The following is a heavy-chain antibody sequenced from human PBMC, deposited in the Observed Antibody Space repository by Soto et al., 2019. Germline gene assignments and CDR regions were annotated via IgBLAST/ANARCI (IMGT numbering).Heavy chain of an antibody. V-gene: IGHV2-5*01. CDR3: AHRSPTYGHEF. CDR1: GFSLTNTGVT. Sequence: QITLKESGPTLVKPTQTLTLTCTFSGFSLTNTGVTVGWIRQPPGKALEWLALMYWHDDKRYNPSLRNRLTIAKDTSKNRVVLTLANVGPVDTATYFCAHRSPTYGHEFWGQGTLVTVSS. CDR2: MYWHDDK. D-gene: IGHD3-10*01. J-gene: IGHJ4*02.